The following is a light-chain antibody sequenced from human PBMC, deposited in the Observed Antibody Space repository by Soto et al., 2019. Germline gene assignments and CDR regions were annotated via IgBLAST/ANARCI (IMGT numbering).Light chain of an antibody. CDR2: GAS. Sequence: EIVMTQSPSTLSASAGERATLSCRASQSISSNLAWYQQKPGQAPRLLIYGASTRANGIPARFSGSGSGTDFTLTISSLQSEDFAVYYCQQYNSTPLTFGGGTKVEIK. CDR3: QQYNSTPLT. CDR1: QSISSN. V-gene: IGKV3-15*01. J-gene: IGKJ4*01.